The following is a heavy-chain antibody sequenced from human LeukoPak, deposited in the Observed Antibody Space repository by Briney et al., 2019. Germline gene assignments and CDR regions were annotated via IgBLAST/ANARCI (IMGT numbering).Heavy chain of an antibody. CDR2: IYPGDSDT. D-gene: IGHD5-24*01. V-gene: IGHV5-51*01. CDR1: GYSFTSYW. CDR3: ARFMGMATLGGDAFDI. J-gene: IGHJ3*02. Sequence: GESLKISCKGSGYSFTSYWIGWVRQMPGKGLEWMGIIYPGDSDTRYSPSFQGQVTISADKSISTAYLQWSSLKASGTAMYYCARFMGMATLGGDAFDIWGQGTMVTVSS.